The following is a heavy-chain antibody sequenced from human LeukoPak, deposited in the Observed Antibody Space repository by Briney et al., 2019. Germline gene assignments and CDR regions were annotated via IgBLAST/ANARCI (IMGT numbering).Heavy chain of an antibody. Sequence: PGGSLRLSCAASGFTFSNYAMSWVRQAPGEGLEWVSAISGSGGSTYYAGSVKGRFTISRDSSKNTLYLQMNSLRAEDTAVYYCARDWGEDWFDPWGQGTLVTVSS. V-gene: IGHV3-23*01. J-gene: IGHJ5*02. CDR2: ISGSGGST. D-gene: IGHD3-16*01. CDR1: GFTFSNYA. CDR3: ARDWGEDWFDP.